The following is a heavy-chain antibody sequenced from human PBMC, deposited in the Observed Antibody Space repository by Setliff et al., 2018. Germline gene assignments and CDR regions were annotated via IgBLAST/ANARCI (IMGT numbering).Heavy chain of an antibody. J-gene: IGHJ4*02. CDR3: AKAGSGWYGLGDY. CDR1: GFTFSSYW. Sequence: GGSLRLSCAASGFTFSSYWMSWVRQAPGKGLEWVANIKQDGSEKYYVDSVKGRFTISRDNTKNSLYLQMNSLRAEDTAVYYCAKAGSGWYGLGDYWGQGTLVTVSS. D-gene: IGHD6-19*01. CDR2: IKQDGSEK. V-gene: IGHV3-7*01.